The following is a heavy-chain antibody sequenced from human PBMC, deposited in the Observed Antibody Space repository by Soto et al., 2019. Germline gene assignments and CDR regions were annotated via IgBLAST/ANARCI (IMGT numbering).Heavy chain of an antibody. CDR3: AHSSGPRTQQLGWFDP. V-gene: IGHV2-5*02. D-gene: IGHD6-13*01. CDR2: IYWDDDK. CDR1: GFSLSTSGVG. J-gene: IGHJ5*02. Sequence: QITLKESGPTLVKPTQTLTMTCTFSGFSLSTSGVGVGCIRQPPGKALEWLALIYWDDDKRYSPALKSTLTITKDTSKNQVGLTMTNMDPVDTATYYCAHSSGPRTQQLGWFDPWGQGTLVIVSS.